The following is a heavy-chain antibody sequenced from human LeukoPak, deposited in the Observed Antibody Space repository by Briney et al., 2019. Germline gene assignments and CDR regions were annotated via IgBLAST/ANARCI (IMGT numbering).Heavy chain of an antibody. D-gene: IGHD3-9*01. CDR3: ARGQGGPILTGYYTYYFDY. CDR1: GGSFSGYY. Sequence: SETLSLTCAVYGGSFSGYYWSWIRQPPGKGLEWIGEINHSGSTNYNPSLKSRVTISVDTSKNQSSLKLSSVTAADTAVYYCARGQGGPILTGYYTYYFDYWGQGTLVTVSS. V-gene: IGHV4-34*01. CDR2: INHSGST. J-gene: IGHJ4*02.